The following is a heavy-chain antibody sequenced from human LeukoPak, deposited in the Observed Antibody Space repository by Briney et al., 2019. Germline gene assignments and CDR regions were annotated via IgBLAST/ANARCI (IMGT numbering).Heavy chain of an antibody. CDR3: ARPGYSSSLDY. CDR2: IYPADSDT. D-gene: IGHD6-13*01. Sequence: GESLKISCKGSGYIFCTNWIGWVRQLPGKGLEWMGIIYPADSDTRYSPSFQGQVTISADKSFNTAYLQWNSLKASDTAMYYCARPGYSSSLDYWGQGTLVSVSS. J-gene: IGHJ4*02. CDR1: GYIFCTNW. V-gene: IGHV5-51*01.